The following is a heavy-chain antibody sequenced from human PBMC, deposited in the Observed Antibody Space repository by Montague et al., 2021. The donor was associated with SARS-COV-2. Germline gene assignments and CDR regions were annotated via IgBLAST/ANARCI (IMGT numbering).Heavy chain of an antibody. Sequence: SETLSLTCTVSGGSLSGYYWSWIRQPPGKGLEWIGEINHRGTTNDNPSLKSRVALSLGTSRNQFSLNLNSVTAADTAVYYCVRGPAVKSYYDFWSGPEWFDPWGQGNLVTVSS. CDR1: GGSLSGYY. CDR3: VRGPAVKSYYDFWSGPEWFDP. D-gene: IGHD3-3*01. J-gene: IGHJ5*02. CDR2: INHRGTT. V-gene: IGHV4-34*01.